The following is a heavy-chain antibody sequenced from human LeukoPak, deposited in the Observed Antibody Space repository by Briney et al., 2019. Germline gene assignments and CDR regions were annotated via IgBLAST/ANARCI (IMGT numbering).Heavy chain of an antibody. CDR1: GYTFTSYY. J-gene: IGHJ4*02. Sequence: GASVTVSCTASGYTFTSYYMHWVRQAPGQGLEWLGIFIPSGGSTTYAQKFQGRVPMTRDMSTSTVYMELSSLRSEDTAVYYCARDRTLRFLDYWGQGTLVTVSS. D-gene: IGHD3-3*01. V-gene: IGHV1-46*01. CDR3: ARDRTLRFLDY. CDR2: FIPSGGST.